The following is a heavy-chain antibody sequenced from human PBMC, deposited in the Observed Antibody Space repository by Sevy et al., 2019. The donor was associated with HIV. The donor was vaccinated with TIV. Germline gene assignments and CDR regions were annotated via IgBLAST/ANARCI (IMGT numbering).Heavy chain of an antibody. D-gene: IGHD3-10*01. CDR1: GGSISSYY. V-gene: IGHV4-59*01. CDR3: ARGSGSGSYYNFDY. Sequence: SETLSLTCTVSGGSISSYYWSWIRQPPGKGLDWIGYIYYSGSTNYNPSLKSRVTISVDTSKNQFSLKLSSVTAADTAVYYCARGSGSGSYYNFDYWGQGTLVTVSS. CDR2: IYYSGST. J-gene: IGHJ4*02.